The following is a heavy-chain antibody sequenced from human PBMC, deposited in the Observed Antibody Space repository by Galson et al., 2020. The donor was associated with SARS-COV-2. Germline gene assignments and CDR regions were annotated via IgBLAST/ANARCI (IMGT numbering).Heavy chain of an antibody. CDR2: IYYIGRT. D-gene: IGHD3-3*01. Sequence: SQTLSLTCTVPGGSISSGDYYWGWIRQPPGKGLEWLGYIYYIGRTYYNPSLKSRVTISVDTSKNQFSLKLTSVTAADTAVYYCARVMRSTIFGVVIMGFDPWGQGTLVTVSS. J-gene: IGHJ5*02. CDR3: ARVMRSTIFGVVIMGFDP. V-gene: IGHV4-30-4*01. CDR1: GGSISSGDYY.